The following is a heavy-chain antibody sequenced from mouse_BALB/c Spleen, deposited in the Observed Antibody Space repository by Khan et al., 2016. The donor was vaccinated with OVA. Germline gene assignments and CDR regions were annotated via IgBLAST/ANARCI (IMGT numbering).Heavy chain of an antibody. V-gene: IGHV2-2*01. J-gene: IGHJ3*01. D-gene: IGHD2-12*01. CDR1: GFSLSTYG. CDR2: IWSGGRT. Sequence: QVQLKQSGPGLVQPSQSLSITCTVSGFSLSTYGIHWVRQSPGKGLEWLGVIWSGGRTDYNVPFISRLSITKDNSKSQVFFKMNSLQADDTAIYDCARKSYRYDVTYWGQGTLVTVST. CDR3: ARKSYRYDVTY.